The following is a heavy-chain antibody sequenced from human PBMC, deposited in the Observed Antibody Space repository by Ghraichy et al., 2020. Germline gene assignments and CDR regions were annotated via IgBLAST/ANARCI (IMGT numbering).Heavy chain of an antibody. J-gene: IGHJ4*02. Sequence: GGSLRLSCAASGFTFSSYVMSWVRQAPGKGLEWVSGISGSGGNTYTADSVKGRFTSSRDNSKNTLYLQMNSLRAEDTAVYYFAKGSGSSTYFFDCWGQGTPVTVSS. D-gene: IGHD6-13*01. CDR3: AKGSGSSTYFFDC. CDR1: GFTFSSYV. CDR2: ISGSGGNT. V-gene: IGHV3-23*01.